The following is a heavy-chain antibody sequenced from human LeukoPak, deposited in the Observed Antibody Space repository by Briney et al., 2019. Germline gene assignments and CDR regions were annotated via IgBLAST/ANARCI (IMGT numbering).Heavy chain of an antibody. J-gene: IGHJ5*02. CDR1: GFTVSSNY. CDR3: ARELTSRRGNWFDP. CDR2: IYSGGST. D-gene: IGHD2-2*01. V-gene: IGHV3-66*01. Sequence: GGSLRLSCAASGFTVSSNYMSWVRQAPGEGLEWGSVIYSGGSTYYADSVKDRFTISRDNSKNTLYLQMNSLRAEDTAVYYCARELTSRRGNWFDPWGQGTLVTVSS.